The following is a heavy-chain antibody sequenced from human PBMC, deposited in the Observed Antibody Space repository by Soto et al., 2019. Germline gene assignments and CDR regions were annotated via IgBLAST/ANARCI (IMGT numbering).Heavy chain of an antibody. CDR1: GFTVSSNY. V-gene: IGHV3-53*01. CDR3: AREGKQLDRPRDGMDV. CDR2: IYSGGST. D-gene: IGHD6-6*01. Sequence: PVGSVRLSCAASGFTVSSNYMSWVRQAPGKGLEWVSVIYSGGSTYYADSVKGQFTISRDNSKNTLYLQMNSLRAEDTAVYYCAREGKQLDRPRDGMDVWGQGTTVTSP. J-gene: IGHJ6*02.